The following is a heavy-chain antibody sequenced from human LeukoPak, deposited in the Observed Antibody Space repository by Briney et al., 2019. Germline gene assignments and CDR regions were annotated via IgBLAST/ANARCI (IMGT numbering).Heavy chain of an antibody. D-gene: IGHD4-17*01. CDR3: ARGSYGDYGY. Sequence: GGPLRLSCAASGFTFSSYAMHWVRQAPGKGLEWVAVISYDGSNKYYADSVKGRFTISRDNAKNSLYPQMNSLRVDDTAVYYCARGSYGDYGYWGQGTLVTVSS. V-gene: IGHV3-30-3*01. CDR1: GFTFSSYA. CDR2: ISYDGSNK. J-gene: IGHJ4*02.